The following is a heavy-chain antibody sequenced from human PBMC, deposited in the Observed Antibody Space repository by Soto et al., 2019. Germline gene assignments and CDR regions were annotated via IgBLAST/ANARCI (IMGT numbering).Heavy chain of an antibody. CDR3: ASGPRAGNYYYGMDV. CDR1: GGSFSGYY. J-gene: IGHJ6*02. Sequence: TSETLSLTCTVYGGSFSGYYGSWIRQPPGEGQEWIGEINHSGYTSYNPSLKSRVTIAVDTSKNHLSLNLSAVTAADTALYYCASGPRAGNYYYGMDVWGQGTTVTVS. V-gene: IGHV4-34*01. D-gene: IGHD5-12*01. CDR2: INHSGYT.